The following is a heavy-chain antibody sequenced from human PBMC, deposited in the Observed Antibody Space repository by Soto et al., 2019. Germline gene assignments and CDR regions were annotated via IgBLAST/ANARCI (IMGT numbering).Heavy chain of an antibody. CDR3: ARDKYCSGGSCRKNWFDP. CDR2: IYDDGSA. J-gene: IGHJ5*02. D-gene: IGHD2-15*01. V-gene: IGHV4-59*01. CDR1: GGSISSSY. Sequence: SETLSLTCTVSGGSISSSYWSWIRQPPGKGLEWLAYIYDDGSANYNPSLKSRATISLDMSKNQFSLKLTSVTAADTAVYYCARDKYCSGGSCRKNWFDPWGRGTLVTVSS.